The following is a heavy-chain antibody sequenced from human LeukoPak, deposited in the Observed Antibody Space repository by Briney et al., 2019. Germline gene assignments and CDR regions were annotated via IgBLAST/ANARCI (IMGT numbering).Heavy chain of an antibody. D-gene: IGHD3-22*01. CDR3: ARRAGDYSHPYDY. V-gene: IGHV3-30*02. Sequence: GGSLRLSCAASGFTFSSYGMHWVRQAPGKGLEWVAFIRYDGSNKYYADSVKGRFTISRDNSKNTLYLQMNSLRAEDTAVYYYARRAGDYSHPYDYWGQGTLVTVSS. J-gene: IGHJ4*02. CDR2: IRYDGSNK. CDR1: GFTFSSYG.